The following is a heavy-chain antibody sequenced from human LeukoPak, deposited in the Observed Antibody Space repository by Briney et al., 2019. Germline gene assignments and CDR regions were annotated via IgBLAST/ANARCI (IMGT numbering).Heavy chain of an antibody. D-gene: IGHD3-3*01. V-gene: IGHV3-23*01. CDR3: AKDVYYDFWSGYYLFDY. J-gene: IGHJ4*02. CDR1: GFTFSSYA. CDR2: ISGSGGST. Sequence: PGGSLRLSCAASGFTFSSYAMSWVRQAPGKGLEWVSAISGSGGSTYYADSVKGRFTISRDNSKNTLYLQMNSLRAEDTAVYYCAKDVYYDFWSGYYLFDYWGQGTLVTVSS.